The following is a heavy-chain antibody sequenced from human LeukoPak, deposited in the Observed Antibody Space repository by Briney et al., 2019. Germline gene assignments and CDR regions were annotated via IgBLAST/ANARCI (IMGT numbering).Heavy chain of an antibody. V-gene: IGHV4-59*08. CDR2: IYYSGST. J-gene: IGHJ5*02. Sequence: SETLSLTCTVSGDSISSYYWSWIRQPPGKGLEWIGYIYYSGSTNYNPSLKSRVTISVDTSKNQFSLKLSSVTAADTAVYYCARGSNWFDPWGQGTLVTVSS. CDR1: GDSISSYY. CDR3: ARGSNWFDP.